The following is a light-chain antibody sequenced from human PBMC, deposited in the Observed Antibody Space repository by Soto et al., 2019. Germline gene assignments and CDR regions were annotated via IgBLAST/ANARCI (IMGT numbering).Light chain of an antibody. CDR3: QQYGSSTT. CDR2: GAS. J-gene: IGKJ1*01. CDR1: QSVPNNY. V-gene: IGKV3-20*01. Sequence: EIVLTQSPGTLSLSPGERATLSCRASQSVPNNYLAWYQQKSGQAPRRLMFGASFRASGVPDRFSGSGSGTDFTLTISRLEPEDFVVYHCQQYGSSTTFGQGTKVDIK.